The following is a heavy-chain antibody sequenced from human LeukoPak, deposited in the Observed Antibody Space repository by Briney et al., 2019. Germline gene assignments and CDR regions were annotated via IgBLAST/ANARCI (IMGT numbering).Heavy chain of an antibody. J-gene: IGHJ4*02. Sequence: GGSLRLSCAASGFTFTSYTMNWVRQAPGKGVEWVSYITSSSSAIYYADSVKGRFTMSRDNAENSLYLQMNSLRAEDTAVYYCARNFDSWGQGTLVTVSS. CDR3: ARNFDS. CDR2: ITSSSSAI. V-gene: IGHV3-48*01. CDR1: GFTFTSYT. D-gene: IGHD2/OR15-2a*01.